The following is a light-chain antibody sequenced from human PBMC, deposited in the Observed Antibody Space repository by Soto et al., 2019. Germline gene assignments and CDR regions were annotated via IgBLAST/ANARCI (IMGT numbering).Light chain of an antibody. Sequence: QPVLTQPPSASGTPGQRVTISCSGSSSNIGSNYVYWYQQLPGTAPKLLISRNDQRPSGVPDRFSGSKSGTSASLAISGLRSDDEADYYCAAWDDSLSGVLFGGGTQLTVL. CDR1: SSNIGSNY. J-gene: IGLJ2*01. V-gene: IGLV1-47*01. CDR2: RND. CDR3: AAWDDSLSGVL.